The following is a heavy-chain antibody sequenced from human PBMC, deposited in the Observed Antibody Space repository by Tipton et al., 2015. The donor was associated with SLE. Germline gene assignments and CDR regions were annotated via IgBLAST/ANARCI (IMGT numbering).Heavy chain of an antibody. V-gene: IGHV4-61*01. CDR2: IYYSGST. Sequence: TLSLTCTVSGGSASSGSYYWSWIRQPPGKGLEWIGYIYYSGSTKYNPSLKSRVTISVDTSKNQFSLKLSSVTAADTAVYYCARDLLRYFDLWGRGTLVTVSS. CDR3: ARDLLRYFDL. J-gene: IGHJ2*01. CDR1: GGSASSGSYY.